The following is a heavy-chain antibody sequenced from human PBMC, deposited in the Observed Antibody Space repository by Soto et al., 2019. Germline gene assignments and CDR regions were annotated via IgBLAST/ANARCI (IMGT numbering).Heavy chain of an antibody. D-gene: IGHD3-16*01. CDR2: IGGSDGRT. CDR1: GLTFTNYA. CDR3: ARRGSDYSYFDY. J-gene: IGHJ4*02. Sequence: EVQLLESGGGLVQPGGSLRLSCAASGLTFTNYAMRWVRQAPGKGLEWISTIGGSDGRTYYADSVKGRFTISKDTSKNTLYLQMNNLRAEDTAIYYCARRGSDYSYFDYWGQGTLVTVSS. V-gene: IGHV3-23*01.